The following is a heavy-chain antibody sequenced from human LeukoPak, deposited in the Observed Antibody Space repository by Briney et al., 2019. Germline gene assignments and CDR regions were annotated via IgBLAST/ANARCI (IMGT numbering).Heavy chain of an antibody. V-gene: IGHV3-49*04. Sequence: SLRLSCAASGFTFSSYEMNWVRQAPGKGLEWIGFIRSKTYGGTTEYAASVKGRFTISRDDSKNIAYLQMNSLKTEDTAMYYCPRAHCSGGTCYGNDAFDIWGQGTMVTVSS. CDR3: PRAHCSGGTCYGNDAFDI. CDR1: GFTFSSYE. D-gene: IGHD2-15*01. CDR2: IRSKTYGGTT. J-gene: IGHJ3*02.